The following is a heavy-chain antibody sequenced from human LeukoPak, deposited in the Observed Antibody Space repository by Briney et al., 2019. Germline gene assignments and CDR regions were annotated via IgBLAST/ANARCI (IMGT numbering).Heavy chain of an antibody. CDR1: GFTFPTYG. CDR2: IYFDGSKK. V-gene: IGHV3-33*03. D-gene: IGHD6-13*01. Sequence: GSLRLSCLVSGFTFPTYGMHWVRQAPGKGLEWVALIYFDGSKKYYADSVKGRFTISRDTSKNTLYLEMNRLRVEDTAIYYCAKTTIAAVGAHFGHWGQGDLVTVSS. J-gene: IGHJ1*01. CDR3: AKTTIAAVGAHFGH.